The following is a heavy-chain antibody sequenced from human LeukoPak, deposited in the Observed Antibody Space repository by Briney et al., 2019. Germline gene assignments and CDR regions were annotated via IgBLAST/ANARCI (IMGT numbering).Heavy chain of an antibody. CDR3: AKDAPTCGGDCRNLDY. CDR1: GFTFSSYG. CDR2: ISYDGSNK. V-gene: IGHV3-30*18. J-gene: IGHJ4*02. D-gene: IGHD2-21*01. Sequence: GGSLRLSCAASGFTFSSYGMHWVRQAPGKGLEWVAVISYDGSNKYYADSVKGRFTIPRDNSKNTLYLQMNSLRAEDTAVYYRAKDAPTCGGDCRNLDYWGQGTLVTVSS.